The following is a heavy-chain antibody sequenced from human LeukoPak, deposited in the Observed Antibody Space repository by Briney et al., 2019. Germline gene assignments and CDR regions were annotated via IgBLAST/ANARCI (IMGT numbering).Heavy chain of an antibody. Sequence: SQTLSLTCSVYAGSFRGGYCIWIRQPPGKGLEWIGEINHSGSTNYNPSLKSRATISVDTSENQFSLKLSSVTAADTAVYYCARFRPVYALGGYWFDPWGQGTLVTVSS. CDR2: INHSGST. D-gene: IGHD2-8*01. V-gene: IGHV4-34*01. CDR1: AGSFRGGY. CDR3: ARFRPVYALGGYWFDP. J-gene: IGHJ5*02.